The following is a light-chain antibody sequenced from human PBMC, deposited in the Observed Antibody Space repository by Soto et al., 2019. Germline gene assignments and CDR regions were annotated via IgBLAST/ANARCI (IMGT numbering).Light chain of an antibody. CDR2: EGS. CDR1: SSDVGSYNL. Sequence: QSALAQPASVSGSPGQSIIISCTGTSSDVGSYNLVSWYQQRPGEAPRLLISEGSKRPSGVSNRFSGSKSGNTASLTISGLQAEDEADYYCCSHAGGANPYVIFGGGTKLTVL. CDR3: CSHAGGANPYVI. J-gene: IGLJ2*01. V-gene: IGLV2-23*01.